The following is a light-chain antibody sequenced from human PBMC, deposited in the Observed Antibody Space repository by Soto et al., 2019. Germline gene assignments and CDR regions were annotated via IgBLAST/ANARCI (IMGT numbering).Light chain of an antibody. J-gene: IGKJ2*01. CDR2: DAS. V-gene: IGKV1-5*01. Sequence: DIQMNQSPSTLSASVGDRVTITCRASQSISSWLAWYQQKPGKAPKVLIYDASSLESGVPSRFSGSGSGTEFTLTISSLQPDDFATYYCQQYNSYSYTFGQGTKVDIK. CDR1: QSISSW. CDR3: QQYNSYSYT.